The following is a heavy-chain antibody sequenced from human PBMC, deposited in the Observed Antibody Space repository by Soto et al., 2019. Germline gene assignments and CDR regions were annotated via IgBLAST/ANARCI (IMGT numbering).Heavy chain of an antibody. V-gene: IGHV4-30-2*01. D-gene: IGHD3-10*01. CDR2: IYHSGST. CDR1: GGSISSGGYS. CDR3: ARAGDYCYGSGIDAFDI. J-gene: IGHJ3*02. Sequence: LSLTCAVSGGSISSGGYSWSWIRQPPGKGLEWIGYIYHSGSTYYNPSLKSRVTISVDRSKNQFSLKLSSVTAADTAVYYCARAGDYCYGSGIDAFDIWGQGTMVTVS.